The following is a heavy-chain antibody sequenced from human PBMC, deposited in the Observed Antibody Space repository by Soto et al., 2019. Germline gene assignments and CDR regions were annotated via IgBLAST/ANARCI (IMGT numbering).Heavy chain of an antibody. Sequence: QVQLQESGPGLVKPSGTLSLTCAVSSGSISSSNWWSWVRQPPGKGLEWIGEIYHSGSTNYNPSLESRVTISVDKSKNQFSLKLSSVTAADTAVYYCARGIQKDIVVVPAVNYFDYWGQGTLVTVSS. D-gene: IGHD2-2*01. CDR2: IYHSGST. CDR1: SGSISSSNW. V-gene: IGHV4-4*02. CDR3: ARGIQKDIVVVPAVNYFDY. J-gene: IGHJ4*02.